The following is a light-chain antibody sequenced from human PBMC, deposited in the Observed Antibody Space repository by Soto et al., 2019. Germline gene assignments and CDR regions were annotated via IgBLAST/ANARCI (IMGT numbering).Light chain of an antibody. CDR2: AAS. Sequence: EIKMTHSLSSLSASVGERVTITGRRRDSISGDLNWYRHKPGKAPTLLIYAASTLQSGVPSTFSGSGSGTDFTLTISNLQPEHFATYYCQQNYSTLPITFGQGTRVEIK. CDR3: QQNYSTLPIT. V-gene: IGKV1-39*01. J-gene: IGKJ5*01. CDR1: DSISGD.